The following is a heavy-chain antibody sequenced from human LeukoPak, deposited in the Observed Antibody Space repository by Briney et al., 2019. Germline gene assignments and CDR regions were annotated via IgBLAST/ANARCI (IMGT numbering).Heavy chain of an antibody. D-gene: IGHD4-17*01. V-gene: IGHV4-59*06. CDR1: GGSFSTYY. CDR3: ARAQDYGDYYYFDY. CDR2: IYYSGGT. Sequence: SETLSLTFTVSGGSFSTYYWSWIRQPPGKGLEWIGYIYYSGGTYYNPSLKSRVTISVDTSKNQFSLKLSSVTAADTAVYYCARAQDYGDYYYFDYWGQGTLVTVSS. J-gene: IGHJ4*02.